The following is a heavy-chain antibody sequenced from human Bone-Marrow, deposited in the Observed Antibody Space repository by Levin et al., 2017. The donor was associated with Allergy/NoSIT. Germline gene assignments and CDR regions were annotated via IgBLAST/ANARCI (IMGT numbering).Heavy chain of an antibody. CDR2: ISSDRSNK. CDR3: ARGRGGNLFDH. D-gene: IGHD4-23*01. J-gene: IGHJ4*02. Sequence: PGGSLRLSCAASGFTFSTSAMHWVRQAPGKGLEWVAVISSDRSNKYLADSVKGRFTITRDNSKNTLYLQVNSLRAEDTAVYYCARGRGGNLFDHWGQGTLVSVSS. V-gene: IGHV3-30-3*01. CDR1: GFTFSTSA.